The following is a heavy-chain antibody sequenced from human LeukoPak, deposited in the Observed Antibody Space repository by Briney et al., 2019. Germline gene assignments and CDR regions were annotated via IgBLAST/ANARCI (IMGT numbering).Heavy chain of an antibody. J-gene: IGHJ4*02. Sequence: GGSLRLSYAASGFTFSSYAMTWVRQAPGKGPEWVSGIKGSGGDTYYADSVKGRFTISRDNSKNTLYLQMNSLRAEDTVVYYCARSRYSGNFVFDYWGQGTLVTVSS. CDR2: IKGSGGDT. CDR3: ARSRYSGNFVFDY. CDR1: GFTFSSYA. D-gene: IGHD5-12*01. V-gene: IGHV3-23*01.